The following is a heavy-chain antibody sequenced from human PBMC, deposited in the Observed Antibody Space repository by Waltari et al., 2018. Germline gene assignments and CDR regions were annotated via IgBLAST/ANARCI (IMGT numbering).Heavy chain of an antibody. CDR2: IYTSGST. V-gene: IGHV4-61*02. J-gene: IGHJ4*02. D-gene: IGHD6-19*01. CDR1: GGSISSGSYY. CDR3: ARDASSSGWYTGGFDY. Sequence: QVQLQESGPGLVKPSQTLSLTCTVSGGSISSGSYYWSWIRQPAGKGLEWIGRIYTSGSTNYNPSLKSRVTISVDTSKNQFSLKLSSVTAADTAVYYCARDASSSGWYTGGFDYWGQGTLVTVSS.